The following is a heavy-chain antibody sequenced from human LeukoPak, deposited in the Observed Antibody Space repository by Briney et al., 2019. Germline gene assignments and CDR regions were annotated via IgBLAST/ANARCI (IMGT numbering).Heavy chain of an antibody. J-gene: IGHJ4*02. Sequence: GGSLRLSCSASGFTFSSYDMHWVRQVTGKGLEWVSAIDTVGDTYYPGSVKGRFIISRENAKNSLYLQLNSLRAGDTAVYYCARERMDDSSGKALQYLDYWGQGTPVTVSS. CDR1: GFTFSSYD. CDR2: IDTVGDT. D-gene: IGHD3-22*01. V-gene: IGHV3-13*04. CDR3: ARERMDDSSGKALQYLDY.